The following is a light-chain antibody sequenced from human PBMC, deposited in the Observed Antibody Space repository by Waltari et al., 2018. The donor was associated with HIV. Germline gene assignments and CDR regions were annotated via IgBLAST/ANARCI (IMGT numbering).Light chain of an antibody. J-gene: IGLJ3*02. CDR1: SSDIGCYKY. Sequence: QSALTQPASVSGSPGQSITISCTGTSSDIGCYKYVSWYQQQPGKAPKLMISEVSNRPSGVSNRFSGSKSGNTASLTISGLQAEDEADYYCSSYTTSSTWVFGGGTKLTVL. CDR2: EVS. V-gene: IGLV2-14*01. CDR3: SSYTTSSTWV.